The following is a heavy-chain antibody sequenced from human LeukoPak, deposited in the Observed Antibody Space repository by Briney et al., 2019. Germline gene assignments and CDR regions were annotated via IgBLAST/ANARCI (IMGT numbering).Heavy chain of an antibody. CDR2: INPNSGGT. CDR3: ASGGYVVWGLEHYFDY. D-gene: IGHD3-16*01. Sequence: GASVEVSCKASGYTFTGYYMHWVRQAPGQGLEWMGWINPNSGGTNYAQKFQGRVTMTRDTSISTAYMELSRLRSDDTAVYYCASGGYVVWGLEHYFDYWGQGTLVTVSS. CDR1: GYTFTGYY. V-gene: IGHV1-2*02. J-gene: IGHJ4*02.